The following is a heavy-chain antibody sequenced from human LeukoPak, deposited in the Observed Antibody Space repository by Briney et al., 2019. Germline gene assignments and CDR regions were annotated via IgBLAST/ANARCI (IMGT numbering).Heavy chain of an antibody. D-gene: IGHD2-2*01. V-gene: IGHV3-48*01. CDR2: ISDSGSPI. J-gene: IGHJ4*02. CDR1: GFRFSGHS. CDR3: ARNKRASQYYFDY. Sequence: GGSLRLSCAASGFRFSGHSMNSVRQAPGRGLEWVAFISDSGSPIYYADSLRGRFTNSRDNADNSLYLQMNSLRAEDSAVYFCARNKRASQYYFDYWGQGALVTVSS.